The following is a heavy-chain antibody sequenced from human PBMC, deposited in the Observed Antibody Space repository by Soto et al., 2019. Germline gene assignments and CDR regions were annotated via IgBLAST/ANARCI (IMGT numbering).Heavy chain of an antibody. CDR1: GYTFTSYG. CDR3: ARDSAVSDDYYGSGTYYYYSYYMDV. V-gene: IGHV1-18*01. CDR2: ISAYNGNT. J-gene: IGHJ6*03. D-gene: IGHD3-10*01. Sequence: QVQLVQSGAEVKKPGASVKVSCTASGYTFTSYGISWVRQAPGQGLEWMGWISAYNGNTNYAQKLEGRDTMTTDTSTRTAYLELRSLRSDDTAVYYCARDSAVSDDYYGSGTYYYYSYYMDVWGKGTTVTVSS.